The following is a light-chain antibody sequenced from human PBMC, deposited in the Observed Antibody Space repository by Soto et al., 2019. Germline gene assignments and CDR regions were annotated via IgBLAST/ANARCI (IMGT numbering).Light chain of an antibody. V-gene: IGKV3-11*01. Sequence: DILLTQSPATLSLSPGERATLSCRASQSVGISLAWFQQKPGQAPRLLIYDASNRATGIPARFSGSGSGTDFTLTISSLEPEDFAVYYCQQRGSWPQLTFGGGTKVDIK. CDR1: QSVGIS. CDR3: QQRGSWPQLT. CDR2: DAS. J-gene: IGKJ4*01.